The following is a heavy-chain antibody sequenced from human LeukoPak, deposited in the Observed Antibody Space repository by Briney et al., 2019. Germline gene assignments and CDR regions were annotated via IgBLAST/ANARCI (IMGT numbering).Heavy chain of an antibody. V-gene: IGHV3-74*01. CDR2: INSDGSSS. D-gene: IGHD3-22*01. Sequence: GGSLRLSCAASGLIFSSYAMSWVRQAPGKGLVWVSHINSDGSSSSYADSVKGRFTISRDNAKNTLYLQMNSLRAEDTAVYYCAKSSPYYDSSGFDYWGQGTLVTVSS. CDR1: GLIFSSYA. CDR3: AKSSPYYDSSGFDY. J-gene: IGHJ4*02.